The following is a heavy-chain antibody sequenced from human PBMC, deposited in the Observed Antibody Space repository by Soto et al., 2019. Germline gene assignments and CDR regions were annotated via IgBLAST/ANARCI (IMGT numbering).Heavy chain of an antibody. CDR2: ISHSGRT. Sequence: PSETLSLTCAVSGGSMSSYFWSWIRQPPGKGLEWIGYISHSGRTNYDPPLKSRLTMSVDTSQNQFSLQLNSVTAADTAVYYCSYGSSFDYWGQGTLVTVSS. CDR3: SYGSSFDY. V-gene: IGHV4-59*01. CDR1: GGSMSSYF. J-gene: IGHJ4*02. D-gene: IGHD3-10*01.